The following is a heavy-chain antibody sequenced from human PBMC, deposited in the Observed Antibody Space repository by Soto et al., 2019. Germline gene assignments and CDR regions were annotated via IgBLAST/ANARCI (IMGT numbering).Heavy chain of an antibody. V-gene: IGHV3-21*01. CDR1: GFTFSSYS. D-gene: IGHD2-2*02. CDR3: ARRPDCSSTSCYKGAYYYYGMDV. J-gene: IGHJ6*01. Sequence: EVQLVESGGGLVKPGGSLRLSCAASGFTFSSYSMNWVRQAPGKGLEWVSSISSSSSYIYYADSVKGRFTISRDNAKNSLYLQMNSLRAEDTAVYYCARRPDCSSTSCYKGAYYYYGMDVW. CDR2: ISSSSSYI.